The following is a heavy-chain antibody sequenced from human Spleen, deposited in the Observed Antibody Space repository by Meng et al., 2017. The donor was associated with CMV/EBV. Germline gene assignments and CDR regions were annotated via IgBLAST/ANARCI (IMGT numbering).Heavy chain of an antibody. CDR1: GFIVRDNY. J-gene: IGHJ4*02. CDR3: ATSTSGWYVSKY. CDR2: IYGGGTT. V-gene: IGHV3-53*01. Sequence: GESLKISCGGSGFIVRDNYMNWVRQAPGKGLEWVSVIYGGGTTHYADSVKGRFTVSRDNTQNIVYLQIDGLRTEDTAVYYCATSTSGWYVSKYWGPGTTVTVSS. D-gene: IGHD6-19*01.